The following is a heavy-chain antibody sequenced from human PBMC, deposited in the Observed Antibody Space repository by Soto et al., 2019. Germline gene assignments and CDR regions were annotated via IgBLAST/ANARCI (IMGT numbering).Heavy chain of an antibody. V-gene: IGHV4-30-4*01. J-gene: IGHJ3*02. CDR3: VRGDPGACSSSSGSAAFDI. CDR1: GGSISSVDYY. Sequence: QVQLQESGPGLVKPSQTLSLTCTVSGGSISSVDYYWNWISQPPGKCLEWVGSIYYSGSNYYSPSLKSRVTISVGTSKNKCSLKLSYVAAADTAVYYCVRGDPGACSSSSGSAAFDIRGRGTMVAVAS. CDR2: IYYSGSN. D-gene: IGHD2-2*01.